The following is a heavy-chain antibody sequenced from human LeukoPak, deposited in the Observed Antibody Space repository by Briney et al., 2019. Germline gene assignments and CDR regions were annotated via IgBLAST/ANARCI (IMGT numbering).Heavy chain of an antibody. CDR1: GGSISSSSYY. Sequence: PSETLSLTCAVSGGSISSSSYYWGWIRQPPGKGLEWIGSIYYSGSTYYNPSLKSRVTISVDTSKNQFSLKLSSVTAADTAVYYCARPLRVTMIRGAAFRASSDFDPWGQGTLVTVSS. D-gene: IGHD3-10*01. CDR2: IYYSGST. CDR3: ARPLRVTMIRGAAFRASSDFDP. V-gene: IGHV4-39*07. J-gene: IGHJ5*02.